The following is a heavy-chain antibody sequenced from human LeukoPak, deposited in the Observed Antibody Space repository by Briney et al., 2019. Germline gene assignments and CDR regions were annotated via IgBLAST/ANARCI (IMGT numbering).Heavy chain of an antibody. V-gene: IGHV3-7*01. D-gene: IGHD7-27*01. CDR1: GFPFSNYW. CDR3: ARMSTGAFGY. J-gene: IGHJ4*02. CDR2: IKQDGSEK. Sequence: GSLRLSCAASGFPFSNYWMSWARQAPGKGLEWVANIKQDGSEKYYVDSVKGRFTISRDNAKNSLYLQMNSLRAEDTAVYYCARMSTGAFGYWGQGTLVTVSS.